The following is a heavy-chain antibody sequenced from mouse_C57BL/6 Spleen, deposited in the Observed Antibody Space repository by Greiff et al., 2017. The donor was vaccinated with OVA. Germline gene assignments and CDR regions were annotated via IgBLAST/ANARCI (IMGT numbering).Heavy chain of an antibody. CDR3: ATLRSYFDY. CDR1: GYTFTSSW. V-gene: IGHV1-69*01. Sequence: VQLQQPGAELVMPGASVKLSCKASGYTFTSSWMHWVKQRPGQGLEWIGEIDPSDSYTNYNQKFKGKSTWTVDKSSSAAYMQLSRLTSEDSAVYYCATLRSYFDYWGQGTTLTVSS. CDR2: IDPSDSYT. J-gene: IGHJ2*01. D-gene: IGHD1-1*01.